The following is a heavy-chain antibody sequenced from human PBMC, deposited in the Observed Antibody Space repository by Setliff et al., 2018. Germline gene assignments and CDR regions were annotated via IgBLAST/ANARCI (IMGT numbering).Heavy chain of an antibody. J-gene: IGHJ6*02. CDR3: ASSVDYYDRSGYPYAMDV. CDR2: ISVYNGNT. D-gene: IGHD3-22*01. CDR1: GSTFTRNG. V-gene: IGHV1-18*01. Sequence: ASVKVSCKASGSTFTRNGINWVRQAPGQGLEWMGWISVYNGNTHYAQKFQGRVTMTTDTSTTTAYMDLRSLRSDDTAVYYCASSVDYYDRSGYPYAMDVWGQGTTVPSP.